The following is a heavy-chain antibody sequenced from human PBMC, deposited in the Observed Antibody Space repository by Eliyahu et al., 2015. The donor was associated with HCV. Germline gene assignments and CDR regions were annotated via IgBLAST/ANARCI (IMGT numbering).Heavy chain of an antibody. CDR3: ARTGVFGEYGMDV. CDR2: ISPTGTYI. CDR1: XFRFSDYF. Sequence: EVQLVESGGDLVKPGGSLXLSCVVSXFRFSDYFMNWVRQAXGXRLEWVSSISPTGTYIYYADSVKGRFTISRDNAEKSLFLQMNSLRAEDTAVYYCARTGVFGEYGMDVWGQGTTVTVSS. V-gene: IGHV3-21*01. J-gene: IGHJ6*02. D-gene: IGHD3-10*01.